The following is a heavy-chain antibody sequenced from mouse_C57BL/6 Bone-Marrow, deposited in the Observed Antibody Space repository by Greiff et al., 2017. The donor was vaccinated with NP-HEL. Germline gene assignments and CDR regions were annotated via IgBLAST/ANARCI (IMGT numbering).Heavy chain of an antibody. CDR1: GFTFTSYW. J-gene: IGHJ3*01. CDR3: AIRDWFAY. D-gene: IGHD1-1*01. V-gene: IGHV1-69*01. Sequence: VQLQQPGAELVMPGASVKLSCKASGFTFTSYWMHWVKQRPGQGLEWIGEIDPSDSYTNYNQKVKGKFTLTVDNSSSTVYMQLSSLTSEDSAVYYCAIRDWFAYWGHGTLVTVST. CDR2: IDPSDSYT.